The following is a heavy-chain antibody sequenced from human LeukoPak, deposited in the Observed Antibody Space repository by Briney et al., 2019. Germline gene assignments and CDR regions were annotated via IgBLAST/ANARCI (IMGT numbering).Heavy chain of an antibody. V-gene: IGHV4-59*08. CDR1: VGSISSYY. D-gene: IGHD6-19*01. J-gene: IGHJ4*02. CDR3: AISAYSIGSGLSFDY. Sequence: ETLSLTLTCSVGSISSYYCSWIRQPQGKGLEWIGDIYYSGSTNYNPSLKSRVTISVDTSKNQFSLKLSSVTAADTAVYYCAISAYSIGSGLSFDYWGQGTLVTVSS. CDR2: IYYSGST.